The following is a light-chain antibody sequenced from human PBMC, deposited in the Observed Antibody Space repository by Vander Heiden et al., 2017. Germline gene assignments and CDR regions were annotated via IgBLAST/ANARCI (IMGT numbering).Light chain of an antibody. V-gene: IGKV1-39*01. J-gene: IGKJ4*01. CDR3: QQSYSTLT. CDR2: AAS. CDR1: QSISSY. Sequence: DIQMTQSPSSLSASVGDRVTITCRASQSISSYLNWYQQKPGKAPKLLIYAASSLQSGVPSRFSGSGSGTDFTLTISRLQPEDFATYYCQQSYSTLTFGGWTKVEIK.